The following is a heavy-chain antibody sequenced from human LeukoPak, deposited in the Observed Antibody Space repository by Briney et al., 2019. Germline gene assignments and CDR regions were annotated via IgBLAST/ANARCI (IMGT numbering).Heavy chain of an antibody. V-gene: IGHV4-34*01. Sequence: SETLSLTCAVYGGSFSGYYWSRIRQPPGKGLEWIGEINHSGSTNYNPSLKSRVTISVDTSKNQFSLKLSSVTAADTAVCYCARRGRYCSSTSCYVLDGLPIYNWFDPWGQGTLVTISS. CDR3: ARRGRYCSSTSCYVLDGLPIYNWFDP. CDR1: GGSFSGYY. CDR2: INHSGST. D-gene: IGHD2-2*01. J-gene: IGHJ5*02.